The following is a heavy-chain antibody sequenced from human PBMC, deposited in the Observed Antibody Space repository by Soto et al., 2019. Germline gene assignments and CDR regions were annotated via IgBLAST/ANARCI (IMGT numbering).Heavy chain of an antibody. D-gene: IGHD1-26*01. CDR3: ARFEVGANFDY. CDR2: ISSSSSTI. CDR1: GFTFSSYS. J-gene: IGHJ4*02. Sequence: PGGSLRLSCAASGFTFSSYSMNWVRQAPGKGLEWVSYISSSSSTIYYADSVKGRFTISRDNAKNSLYLQMNILRAEDTAVYYCARFEVGANFDYWGQGTLVNVSS. V-gene: IGHV3-48*01.